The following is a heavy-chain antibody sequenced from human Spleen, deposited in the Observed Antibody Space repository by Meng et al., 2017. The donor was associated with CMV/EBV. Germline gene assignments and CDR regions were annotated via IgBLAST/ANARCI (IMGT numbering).Heavy chain of an antibody. CDR1: GFTFGDYY. CDR3: ATYSSGLNFDY. CDR2: ISKNGRTI. Sequence: GVSLRLSCEASGFTFGDYYMSWTRQAPGKGLEWVSYISKNGRTIYYADSVRGRFTISRDNAKNSLYLQMNSLRAEDTAVYYCATYSSGLNFDYWGQGTLVTVSS. V-gene: IGHV3-11*01. J-gene: IGHJ4*02. D-gene: IGHD6-19*01.